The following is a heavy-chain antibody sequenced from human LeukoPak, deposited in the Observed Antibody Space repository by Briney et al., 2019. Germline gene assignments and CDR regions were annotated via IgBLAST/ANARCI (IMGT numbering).Heavy chain of an antibody. CDR1: GFTFSDYY. Sequence: GGSLRLSCAASGFTFSDYYMNWVRQAPGKGLEWVSYISSSGSTIYYADSVKGRFTISRDNAKNSLYLQMNSLRAEDTAVYYCASEYCSGGSCNMDVWGKGTTVTVSS. CDR2: ISSSGSTI. D-gene: IGHD2-15*01. V-gene: IGHV3-11*04. J-gene: IGHJ6*03. CDR3: ASEYCSGGSCNMDV.